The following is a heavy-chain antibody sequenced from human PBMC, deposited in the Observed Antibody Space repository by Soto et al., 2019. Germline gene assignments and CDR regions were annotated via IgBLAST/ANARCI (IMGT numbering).Heavy chain of an antibody. Sequence: QITLKESGPPLVKPTQTLTLTCTFSGFSLSTSGVGVGWIRQPPGKALEWLALIYWDDDKRNSPSLKSRLTITKETSKNQVVLTMPNMDPVDTATYYCAHSLIPNWGSRGAFDYWGQGTLVTVSS. V-gene: IGHV2-5*02. CDR1: GFSLSTSGVG. D-gene: IGHD7-27*01. J-gene: IGHJ4*02. CDR2: IYWDDDK. CDR3: AHSLIPNWGSRGAFDY.